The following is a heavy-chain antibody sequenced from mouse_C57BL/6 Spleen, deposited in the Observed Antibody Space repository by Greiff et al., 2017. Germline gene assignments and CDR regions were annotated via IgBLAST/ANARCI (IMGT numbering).Heavy chain of an antibody. V-gene: IGHV1-76*01. J-gene: IGHJ3*01. CDR3: ARDGTGPFAY. D-gene: IGHD4-1*01. CDR1: GYTFTDYY. Sequence: VKLVESGAELVRPGASVKLSCKASGYTFTDYYINWVKQRPGQGLEWIARIYPGSGNTYYNEKFKGKATLTAEKSSSTAYMQLSSLTSEDSAVYFCARDGTGPFAYWGQGTLVTVSA. CDR2: IYPGSGNT.